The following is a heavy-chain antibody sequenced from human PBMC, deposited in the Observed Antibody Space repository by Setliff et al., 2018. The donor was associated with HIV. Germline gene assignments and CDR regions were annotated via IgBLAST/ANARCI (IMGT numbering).Heavy chain of an antibody. CDR1: GYTFTNYD. CDR3: ARGRLSWSPDF. CDR2: INSGTGNT. J-gene: IGHJ4*02. Sequence: ASVNVSCKASGYTFTNYDIHWVRQSPGHSLEWMGFINSGTGNTIYSQKFQGRVTFSRDTSTSTAYMELSSLTPDDTAIYYCARGRLSWSPDFWGQGTLVTVSS. V-gene: IGHV1-3*01.